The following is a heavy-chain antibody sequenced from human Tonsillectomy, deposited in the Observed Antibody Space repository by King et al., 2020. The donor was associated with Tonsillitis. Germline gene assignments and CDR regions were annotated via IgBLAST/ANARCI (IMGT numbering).Heavy chain of an antibody. CDR2: IYHSGST. CDR3: ARGVTYYDSSGYYRGYWYFDL. J-gene: IGHJ2*01. V-gene: IGHV4-30-2*01. D-gene: IGHD3-22*01. Sequence: QLQESGSGLVKPSQTLSLTCAVSGGSISSGGYSWSWIRQPPGKGLEWIGYIYHSGSTYYNPSLKSRVTISVDRSRNQFSLKLSSVTAADTAVYYCARGVTYYDSSGYYRGYWYFDLWGRGTLVTVSS. CDR1: GGSISSGGYS.